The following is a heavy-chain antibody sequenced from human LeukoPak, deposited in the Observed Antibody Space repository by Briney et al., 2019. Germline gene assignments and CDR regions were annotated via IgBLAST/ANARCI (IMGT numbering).Heavy chain of an antibody. CDR1: GFTFSSYG. Sequence: GGSLRLSCAASGFTFSSYGMHWVRQAPGKGLEWVAVISYDGSNKYYADSVKGRFTISRDNSKNTLYLQMNSLRAEDTAVYYCARDSLLWFGESPTDYWGQGTLVTVSS. CDR2: ISYDGSNK. D-gene: IGHD3-10*01. V-gene: IGHV3-30*03. CDR3: ARDSLLWFGESPTDY. J-gene: IGHJ4*02.